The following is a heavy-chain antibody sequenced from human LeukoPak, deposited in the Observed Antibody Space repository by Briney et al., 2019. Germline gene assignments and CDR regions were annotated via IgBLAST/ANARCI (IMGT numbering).Heavy chain of an antibody. Sequence: ASVKVSCKASGYTFTRYGISWVRQAPGQGLEWMGWISAYNGNTNYAQKLQGRVTMTTDTSTSTAYMELRSLRSDDTAVYSCARDPPHGYGRVNFDYWGQGTLVTVSS. CDR3: ARDPPHGYGRVNFDY. V-gene: IGHV1-18*01. J-gene: IGHJ4*02. CDR2: ISAYNGNT. D-gene: IGHD4-17*01. CDR1: GYTFTRYG.